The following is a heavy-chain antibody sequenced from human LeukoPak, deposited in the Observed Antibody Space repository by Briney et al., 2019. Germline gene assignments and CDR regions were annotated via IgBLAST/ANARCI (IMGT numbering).Heavy chain of an antibody. CDR3: ARTRNFYAFDI. V-gene: IGHV3-66*01. Sequence: GGSLDLSCAASGFPVSSNYMRGFRRAPGRGWGGVSVIYSGGSTSYEDSVKGRFTISRDNAKNTLYLQMNSLRAEDTAVYYCARTRNFYAFDIWGQGTMVTVSS. CDR1: GFPVSSNY. J-gene: IGHJ3*02. CDR2: IYSGGST. D-gene: IGHD2/OR15-2a*01.